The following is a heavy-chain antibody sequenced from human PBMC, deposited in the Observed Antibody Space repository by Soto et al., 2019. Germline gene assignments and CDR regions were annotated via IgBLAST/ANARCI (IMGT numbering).Heavy chain of an antibody. CDR2: INPNGGST. CDR3: ARAGYCSGGTCFNGNCDY. Sequence: QVQLVQSGAEVKRPGASVKVSCKASGYTFTTYYMHWVRQAPGQGLEWLGIINPNGGSTTYAQKFQGRVTMTRDTSTSTVYLELSSLRSEDTAVYYCARAGYCSGGTCFNGNCDYWGQGTLVTVSA. D-gene: IGHD2-15*01. V-gene: IGHV1-46*01. CDR1: GYTFTTYY. J-gene: IGHJ4*02.